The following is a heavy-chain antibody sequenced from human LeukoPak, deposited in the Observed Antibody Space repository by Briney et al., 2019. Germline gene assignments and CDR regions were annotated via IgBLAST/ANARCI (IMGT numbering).Heavy chain of an antibody. CDR1: GFTFSSYS. J-gene: IGHJ4*02. V-gene: IGHV3-21*01. CDR2: ISSSSSYI. D-gene: IGHD6-13*01. CDR3: ARAQQAAGPNFDY. Sequence: GGSLRLSCAASGFTFSSYSMNWVRQAPGKGLEWVSSISSSSSYIYYADSVKGRSTISRDNAKNSLYLQMNSLRAEDTAVYYCARAQQAAGPNFDYWGQGTLVTVSS.